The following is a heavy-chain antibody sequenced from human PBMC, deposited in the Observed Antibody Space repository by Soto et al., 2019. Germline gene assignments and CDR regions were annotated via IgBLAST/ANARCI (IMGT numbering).Heavy chain of an antibody. J-gene: IGHJ6*03. CDR1: GFTFSSYS. D-gene: IGHD3-10*01. V-gene: IGHV3-48*01. Sequence: GGSLRLSCAASGFTFSSYSMNWVRQAPGKGLEWVSYISSSSSTIYYADSVKGRFTISRDNAKNSLYLQMNSLRAEDTAVYYCARDLRYGSGIGYYYMDVWGKGTTVTSP. CDR2: ISSSSSTI. CDR3: ARDLRYGSGIGYYYMDV.